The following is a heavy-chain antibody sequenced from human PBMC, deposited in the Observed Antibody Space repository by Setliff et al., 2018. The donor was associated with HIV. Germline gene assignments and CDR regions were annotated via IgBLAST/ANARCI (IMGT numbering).Heavy chain of an antibody. J-gene: IGHJ3*02. Sequence: GGSLRLSCAASGFRIQDHTMTWVRQAPGKGLEWICGINWNGDSTNYADSVKGRFDISRDNSKNSLYLQMSSLRGEDTALYYCAREGQWLIQGDYSDAFDIWGLGTVVTVSS. D-gene: IGHD6-19*01. V-gene: IGHV3-20*04. CDR1: GFRIQDHT. CDR2: INWNGDST. CDR3: AREGQWLIQGDYSDAFDI.